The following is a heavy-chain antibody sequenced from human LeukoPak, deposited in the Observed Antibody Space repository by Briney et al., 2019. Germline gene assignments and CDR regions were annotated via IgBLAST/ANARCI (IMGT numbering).Heavy chain of an antibody. V-gene: IGHV3-23*01. CDR1: GFTYSNYA. CDR2: ISGSGGTT. CDR3: ARGDCSSTSCSSTPKNWFDP. Sequence: GGSLRLSCAASGFTYSNYAMSWVRQAPGKGLEWVSAISGSGGTTYYADSVKGRFTISRDNSMNTLYLQMNSLRAEDTAVFYCARGDCSSTSCSSTPKNWFDPWGQGTLVSVSS. J-gene: IGHJ5*02. D-gene: IGHD2-2*01.